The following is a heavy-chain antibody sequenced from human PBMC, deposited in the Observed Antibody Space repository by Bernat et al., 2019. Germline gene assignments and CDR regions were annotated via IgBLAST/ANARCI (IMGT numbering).Heavy chain of an antibody. Sequence: EVQLVETGGGLIQPGGSLRLSCAASGFTVSSNYMSCVRQAPGKGLEWVSVIYSGGSTYYADSVKGRFTISRDNSKNTLYLHMNSLRAEHTAVYYCARGGSSSANNWFDPWGQGTLVTVSS. D-gene: IGHD6-6*01. V-gene: IGHV3-53*05. J-gene: IGHJ5*02. CDR1: GFTVSSNY. CDR3: ARGGSSSANNWFDP. CDR2: IYSGGST.